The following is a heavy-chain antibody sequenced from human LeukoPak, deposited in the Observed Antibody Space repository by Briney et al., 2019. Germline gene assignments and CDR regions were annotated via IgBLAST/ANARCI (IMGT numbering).Heavy chain of an antibody. CDR1: GGSFSGYY. V-gene: IGHV4-34*01. Sequence: PETLSLTCAVYGGSFSGYYWSWIRQPPGKGLEWIGEINHSGSTNYNPSLKSRVTISVDTSKNQFSLKLSSVTAADTAVYYCARENVLRYFPFDPWGQGTLVTVSS. CDR3: ARENVLRYFPFDP. J-gene: IGHJ5*02. CDR2: INHSGST. D-gene: IGHD3-9*01.